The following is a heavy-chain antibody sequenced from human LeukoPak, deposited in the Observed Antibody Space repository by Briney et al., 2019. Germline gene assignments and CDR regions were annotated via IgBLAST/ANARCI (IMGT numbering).Heavy chain of an antibody. J-gene: IGHJ6*03. V-gene: IGHV4-4*09. CDR2: IYTSGST. CDR3: ARRIYGYFRSNYYYYMDV. CDR1: GGSISSYY. Sequence: SETLSLTCTVSGGSISSYYWSWIRQPPGKGLEWIGYIYTSGSTNYNPSLKSRVTISVDTSKNQFSLKLSSVTAADTAVYYCARRIYGYFRSNYYYYMDVWGKGTTVTVSS. D-gene: IGHD5-18*01.